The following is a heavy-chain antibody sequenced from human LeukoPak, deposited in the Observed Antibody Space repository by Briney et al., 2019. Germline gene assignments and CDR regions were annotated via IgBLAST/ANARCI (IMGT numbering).Heavy chain of an antibody. CDR2: INNGGST. J-gene: IGHJ6*03. CDR3: ARGIGMEWLLRPYYYYYMDV. Sequence: SETLSLTCAVYGGSFSGDYWGWIRQPPGKGMEWIGEINNGGSTNYNPSLKSRVTISVDTSKNQFSLKLSSVTAADTAVYYCARGIGMEWLLRPYYYYYMDVWGKGTTVSVSS. CDR1: GGSFSGDY. D-gene: IGHD3-3*01. V-gene: IGHV4-34*01.